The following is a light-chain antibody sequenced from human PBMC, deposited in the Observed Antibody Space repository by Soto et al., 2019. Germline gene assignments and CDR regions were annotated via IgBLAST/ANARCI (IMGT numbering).Light chain of an antibody. CDR1: QSINSRY. CDR3: QQFGSSPGFT. Sequence: EIVLTQSPGTLSLSPGERATLSCRASQSINSRYLAWYQQKPGQAPRLLIYGAYSRATGIPDRFSGSGSGTYFTLTISRLEPEDFAVYYCQQFGSSPGFTFGPGTKVDIK. J-gene: IGKJ3*01. V-gene: IGKV3-20*01. CDR2: GAY.